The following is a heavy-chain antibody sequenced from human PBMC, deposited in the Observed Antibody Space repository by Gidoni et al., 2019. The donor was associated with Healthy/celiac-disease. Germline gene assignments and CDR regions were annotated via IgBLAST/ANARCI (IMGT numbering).Heavy chain of an antibody. CDR1: GFTFSSYE. D-gene: IGHD1-7*01. CDR3: ARGGSLELFFGLFDY. J-gene: IGHJ4*02. CDR2: ISSSGSTI. V-gene: IGHV3-48*03. Sequence: EVQLVESGGGLVQPGGSLRLSCAASGFTFSSYEMNWVRQAPGKGLEWVSYISSSGSTIYYADSVKGRFTISRDNAKNSLYLQMNSLRAEDTAVYYCARGGSLELFFGLFDYWGQGTLVTVSS.